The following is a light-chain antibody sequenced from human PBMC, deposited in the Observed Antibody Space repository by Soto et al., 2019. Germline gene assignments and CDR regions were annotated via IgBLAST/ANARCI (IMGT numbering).Light chain of an antibody. Sequence: DIQMTQSPSSLSASLGDRVTITCRASQGITNYLAWYQQKPGKGPKLLIYAASTLQSGVPSRFSGSGSGTDFTLTITSLQPEDVATYYCQKYHTAPLTLGQGTRMETK. J-gene: IGKJ5*01. V-gene: IGKV1-27*01. CDR3: QKYHTAPLT. CDR1: QGITNY. CDR2: AAS.